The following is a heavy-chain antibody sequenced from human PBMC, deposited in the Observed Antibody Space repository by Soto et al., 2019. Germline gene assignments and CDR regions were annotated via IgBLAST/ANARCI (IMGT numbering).Heavy chain of an antibody. CDR2: VYYSGST. CDR1: GGSIRSGGYY. J-gene: IGHJ4*01. V-gene: IGHV4-31*03. CDR3: AGGGGNDYSDYGLDY. Sequence: QVQLQESGPGLVKPSQTLSLTCTVSGGSIRSGGYYWSWIRQPPGNGLEWIGYVYYSGSTCFNPSLKSRVTISVDTSKNGSSLKLSAATAAETVVYYCAGGGGNDYSDYGLDYWGQGTLVTVSS. D-gene: IGHD4-17*01.